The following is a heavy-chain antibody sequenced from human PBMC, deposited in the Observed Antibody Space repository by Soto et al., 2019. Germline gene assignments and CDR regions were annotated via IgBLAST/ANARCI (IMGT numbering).Heavy chain of an antibody. V-gene: IGHV3-73*02. CDR1: GFTFSDSA. Sequence: EVQLVESGGGLVQPGGSLKLSCAAFGFTFSDSAMHWVRQASGKGLEWVGRIRSKTNDYATRYAASVKGRFTISRDDSKNTAYLQMNNVRAEDTAVYYCTRPDSASYCGGDFYLYSWFDSWGQGALVTVSS. D-gene: IGHD2-21*02. CDR3: TRPDSASYCGGDFYLYSWFDS. J-gene: IGHJ5*01. CDR2: IRSKTNDYAT.